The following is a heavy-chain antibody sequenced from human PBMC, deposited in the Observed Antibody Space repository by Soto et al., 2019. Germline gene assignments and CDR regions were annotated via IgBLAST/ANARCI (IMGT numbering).Heavy chain of an antibody. J-gene: IGHJ4*01. Sequence: SETLSLTCAVSGDSISRGYHWAWIRQPPGKGLEYIGYVYYSGNTNYNPSLKSRVIISVDTSKNQFSLKVSSVSAADTAVYYCARAGVGDYYFDYWGHGTLVTVS. D-gene: IGHD2-2*01. CDR2: VYYSGNT. CDR1: GDSISRGYH. V-gene: IGHV4-61*01. CDR3: ARAGVGDYYFDY.